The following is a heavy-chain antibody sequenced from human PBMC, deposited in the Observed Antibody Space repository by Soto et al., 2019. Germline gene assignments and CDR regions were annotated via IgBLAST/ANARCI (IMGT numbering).Heavy chain of an antibody. CDR2: ISAYNGNT. J-gene: IGHJ4*02. CDR1: GYTFTSYA. CDR3: ARDAPPEDY. Sequence: QVQLVQSGAEVKKPGASVKVSCKASGYTFTSYAISWVRQAPGQGLERMGWISAYNGNTNYAQKLQGRVTITTDTSTSTAYMELRSLSSDDTAVYFCARDAPPEDYWGQGTLVTVSS. V-gene: IGHV1-18*01.